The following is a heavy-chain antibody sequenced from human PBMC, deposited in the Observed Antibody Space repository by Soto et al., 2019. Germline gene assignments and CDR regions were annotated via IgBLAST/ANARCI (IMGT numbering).Heavy chain of an antibody. J-gene: IGHJ6*02. CDR1: GYTFTSYG. CDR2: ISAYNGNT. V-gene: IGHV1-18*01. CDR3: VMVDNYVTPTPQDV. D-gene: IGHD3-16*01. Sequence: ASVKVSCKASGYTFTSYGISWVRQAPGQGLEWMGWISAYNGNTNYAQKLQGRVTMTTDRSTSTAYMELRSLTSDDTAVYYCVMVDNYVTPTPQDVWGQGTTVTVSS.